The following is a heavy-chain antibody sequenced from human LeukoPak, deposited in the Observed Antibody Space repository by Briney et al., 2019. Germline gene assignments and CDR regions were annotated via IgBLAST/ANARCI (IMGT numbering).Heavy chain of an antibody. CDR3: ARSYYYDSSGIDY. D-gene: IGHD3-22*01. J-gene: IGHJ4*02. V-gene: IGHV5-51*01. CDR1: GYSFTSFW. Sequence: GESLKISCKGSGYSFTSFWIGWVRQMPGKGLEWMGIIYPGDSDTRYSPSFQGQVTISADKSISTAYLQWSSLKASDTAMYYCARSYYYDSSGIDYWGQGTLVTVSS. CDR2: IYPGDSDT.